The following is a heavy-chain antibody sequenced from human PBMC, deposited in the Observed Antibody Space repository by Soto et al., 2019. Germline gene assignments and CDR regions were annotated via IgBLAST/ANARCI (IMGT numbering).Heavy chain of an antibody. J-gene: IGHJ4*02. CDR1: GFTFSSYG. V-gene: IGHV3-30*18. Sequence: SLRLSCAASGFTFSSYGIHWVRQAPGKGLEWVAVISYDGSNKYYADSVKGRFTISRDNSKNTLYLQMNSLRAEDTAVYYCAKDHYDTLTGYYGPDYWGQGTLVTVSS. CDR3: AKDHYDTLTGYYGPDY. D-gene: IGHD3-9*01. CDR2: ISYDGSNK.